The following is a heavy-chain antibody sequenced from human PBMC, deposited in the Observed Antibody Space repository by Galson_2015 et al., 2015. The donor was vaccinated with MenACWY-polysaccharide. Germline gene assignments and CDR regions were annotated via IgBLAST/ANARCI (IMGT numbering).Heavy chain of an antibody. CDR2: IYYNGNT. CDR3: ARAPTPYCSSSSCFNKYAFDI. Sequence: SETLSLTCTVSGGSISSRGYHWGWIRQPPGKGLEWIGIIYYNGNTYYNPSLESRVTMSVDTSQNQFSPKLSSVTAADTALYYCARAPTPYCSSSSCFNKYAFDIWGQGTMVTVSS. CDR1: GGSISSRGYH. V-gene: IGHV4-39*02. J-gene: IGHJ3*02. D-gene: IGHD2-2*01.